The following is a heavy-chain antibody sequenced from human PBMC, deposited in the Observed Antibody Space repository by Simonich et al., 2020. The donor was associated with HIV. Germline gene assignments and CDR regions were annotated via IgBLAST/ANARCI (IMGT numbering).Heavy chain of an antibody. D-gene: IGHD3-10*01. CDR1: GFHVSSNY. CDR3: ARSEAYYYVSGIYYNPGAFDI. CDR2: IYSGGST. J-gene: IGHJ3*02. Sequence: EVQLVESGGKLGQPGGALKLSCAASGFHVSSNYMSWIRQAPGKGLEWVAVIYSGGSTYSADSVKGRFTISRHKSKSTLYLQMNSLRAEDTAVYYCARSEAYYYVSGIYYNPGAFDIWGQGTMVTVSS. V-gene: IGHV3-53*04.